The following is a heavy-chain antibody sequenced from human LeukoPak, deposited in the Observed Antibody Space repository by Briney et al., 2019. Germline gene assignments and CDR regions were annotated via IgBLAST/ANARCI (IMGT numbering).Heavy chain of an antibody. V-gene: IGHV1-18*01. CDR2: ISAYNGNT. Sequence: ASVKVSCKASGYTFTSYGISWVRQAPGQGLEWMGWISAYNGNTNYAQELQGRVTMTTDTSTSTAYMELRSLRSDDTAVYYCARAHATYYYDSSGYGFVYWGQGTLVTVSS. J-gene: IGHJ4*02. CDR3: ARAHATYYYDSSGYGFVY. D-gene: IGHD3-22*01. CDR1: GYTFTSYG.